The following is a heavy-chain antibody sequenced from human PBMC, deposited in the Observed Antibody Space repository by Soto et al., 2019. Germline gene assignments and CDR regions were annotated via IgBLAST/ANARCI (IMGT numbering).Heavy chain of an antibody. CDR2: IYYSGST. J-gene: IGHJ4*02. V-gene: IGHV4-61*01. Sequence: PXETLSLTFTVAGCSVGSGYYYWSWIRQPPGKGLEWIGYIYYSGSTNYTPSLKSRVTISRDTSKNQFSLKLSSVTAADTAVYYCAREGCSGGSCYSGYNLGIDYWGQGPLVTVSS. D-gene: IGHD2-15*01. CDR3: AREGCSGGSCYSGYNLGIDY. CDR1: GCSVGSGYYY.